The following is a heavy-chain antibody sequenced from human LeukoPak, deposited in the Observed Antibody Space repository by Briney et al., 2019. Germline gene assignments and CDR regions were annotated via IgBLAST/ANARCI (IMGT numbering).Heavy chain of an antibody. CDR2: IFGSGGST. J-gene: IGHJ4*02. CDR1: GFTVSSNY. D-gene: IGHD6-19*01. CDR3: AKTTTGYSSGRFPGWPVDY. V-gene: IGHV3-23*01. Sequence: GGSLRLSCAASGFTVSSNYMSWVRQAPGKGLEWVSGIFGSGGSTHYADSVKGRFTISRDNSKNTVYLQMNSLRAEDTAVYYCAKTTTGYSSGRFPGWPVDYWGQGTLVTVSS.